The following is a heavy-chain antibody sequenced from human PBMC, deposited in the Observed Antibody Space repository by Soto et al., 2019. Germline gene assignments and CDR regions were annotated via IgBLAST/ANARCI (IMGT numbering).Heavy chain of an antibody. J-gene: IGHJ6*02. CDR1: GFTFSTYW. CDR2: INQDGSAK. CDR3: GRDMDV. Sequence: EVQVVESGGGLVQPGGSLRLSCAASGFTFSTYWMSWVRQAPGKGLEWVANINQDGSAKNYLDSVKGRFIISRDNAKGSLYLQMNSLRAEDTAMYYCGRDMDVWGQGTTVIVSS. V-gene: IGHV3-7*01.